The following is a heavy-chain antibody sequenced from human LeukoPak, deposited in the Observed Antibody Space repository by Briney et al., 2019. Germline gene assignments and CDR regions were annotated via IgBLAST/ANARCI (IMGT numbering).Heavy chain of an antibody. CDR2: SNPNSSGT. Sequence: SVKVSCKASGYTFTGYYMHWVRQAPGQGLERMGWSNPNSSGTNYAQKFQGRVTMIRDTSISTAYMELSRLRSDDTAEYYCARISYAGGPPRGMDVWGQGTTVTVSS. D-gene: IGHD2-8*01. CDR3: ARISYAGGPPRGMDV. CDR1: GYTFTGYY. J-gene: IGHJ6*02. V-gene: IGHV1-2*02.